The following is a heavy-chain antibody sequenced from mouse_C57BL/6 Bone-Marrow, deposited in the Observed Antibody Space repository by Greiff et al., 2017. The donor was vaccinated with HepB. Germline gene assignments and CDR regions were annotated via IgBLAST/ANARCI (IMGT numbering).Heavy chain of an antibody. V-gene: IGHV5-9-1*02. D-gene: IGHD1-1*01. CDR1: GFTFSSYA. Sequence: EVKLVESGEGLVKPGGSLKLSCAASGFTFSSYAMSWVRQTPEKRLEWVAYISSDGDYIYYADTVKGRFPISRDNARNTLYLQMSSLKSEDTAMYYCTRTDYYGSSSWFAYWGQGTLVTVSA. CDR2: ISSDGDYI. J-gene: IGHJ3*01. CDR3: TRTDYYGSSSWFAY.